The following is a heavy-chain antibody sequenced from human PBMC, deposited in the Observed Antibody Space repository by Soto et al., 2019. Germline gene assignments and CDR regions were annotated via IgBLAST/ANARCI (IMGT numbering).Heavy chain of an antibody. Sequence: GASVKVSCKASGYTFTSYGISWVRQAPGQGLEWMGWISAYNGNTNYAQKLQGRVTMTTDTSTSTAYMELRSLRSDDTAVYYCARDPIYYDFWSGYYSQYYYYYGMDVWGQGTTVTVSS. J-gene: IGHJ6*02. V-gene: IGHV1-18*01. CDR1: GYTFTSYG. D-gene: IGHD3-3*01. CDR3: ARDPIYYDFWSGYYSQYYYYYGMDV. CDR2: ISAYNGNT.